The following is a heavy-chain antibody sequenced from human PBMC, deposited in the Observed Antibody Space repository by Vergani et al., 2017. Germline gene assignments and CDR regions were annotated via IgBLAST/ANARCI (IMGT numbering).Heavy chain of an antibody. CDR1: GGSISSYY. Sequence: QVQLQESGPGLVKPSETLSLTCTVSGGSISSYYWSWIRQPPGKGLEWIGYIYYSGSTYYNPSLKSRVTISVDTSKNQFSLKLSSVTAADTAVYYCARGVYCSGGSCYDYYYYMDVWGKGP. J-gene: IGHJ6*03. CDR3: ARGVYCSGGSCYDYYYYMDV. D-gene: IGHD2-15*01. V-gene: IGHV4-59*12. CDR2: IYYSGST.